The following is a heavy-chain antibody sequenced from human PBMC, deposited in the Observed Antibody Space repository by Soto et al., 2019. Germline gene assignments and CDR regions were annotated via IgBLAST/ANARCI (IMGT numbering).Heavy chain of an antibody. D-gene: IGHD6-6*01. V-gene: IGHV3-23*01. Sequence: EVQLLESGGGLVQPGESLRLSCAASGFTFSSYAISWVRQAPGKGLEWVSGISGSDDSTYYADSVKGRFTTSRDNSKNTLYMQMNSLRSEDTAVYYCAKRSSSSTFDYWGQGTLVTVSS. CDR3: AKRSSSSTFDY. J-gene: IGHJ4*02. CDR2: ISGSDDST. CDR1: GFTFSSYA.